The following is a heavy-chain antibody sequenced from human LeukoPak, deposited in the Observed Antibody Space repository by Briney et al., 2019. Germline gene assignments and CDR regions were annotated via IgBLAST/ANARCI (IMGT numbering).Heavy chain of an antibody. J-gene: IGHJ3*01. Sequence: SQTLSLTCAISGDSVSSNSATWNWIRQSPSRGLEWLGRTYHRSKWYNDYTVSVNSRITINPDTSKNQFSLHLNSVPPEDTAVYFCARGPIWSDAFDVWGQGTMVTVSS. V-gene: IGHV6-1*01. D-gene: IGHD1-1*01. CDR3: ARGPIWSDAFDV. CDR2: TYHRSKWYN. CDR1: GDSVSSNSAT.